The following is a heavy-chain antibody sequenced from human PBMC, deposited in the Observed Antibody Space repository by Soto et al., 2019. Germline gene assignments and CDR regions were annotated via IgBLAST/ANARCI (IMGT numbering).Heavy chain of an antibody. D-gene: IGHD2-15*01. CDR2: IYHSGST. CDR3: ARVGGGCSGGSCYHALYYFDY. CDR1: SGSISSSNW. J-gene: IGHJ4*02. Sequence: QVQLQESGPGLVKPSGTLSLTCAVSSGSISSSNWWSWVRQPPGKGLEWIGEIYHSGSTNYNPSPKSRLNISVVKPKYQFYLKLSSVTAADTAVYYCARVGGGCSGGSCYHALYYFDYWGQGTLVNVSS. V-gene: IGHV4-4*02.